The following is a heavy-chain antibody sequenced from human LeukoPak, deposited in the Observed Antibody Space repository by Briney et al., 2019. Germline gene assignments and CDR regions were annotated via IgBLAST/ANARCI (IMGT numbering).Heavy chain of an antibody. J-gene: IGHJ5*02. CDR1: GGSISSGAYY. CDR3: ARGIWGDLSWFDP. D-gene: IGHD3-16*01. V-gene: IGHV4-31*03. Sequence: PSQTLSLTCTVSGGSISSGAYYWSWIRQHPGKGLEWIGYLYYSGSTYYNPSLKSRVTISVDTSKNQFSLKLTSMTAADTAVYYCARGIWGDLSWFDPWGQGTLVTVSS. CDR2: LYYSGST.